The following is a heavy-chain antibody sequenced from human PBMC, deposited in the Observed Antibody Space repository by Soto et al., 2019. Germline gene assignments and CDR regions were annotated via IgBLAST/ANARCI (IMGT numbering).Heavy chain of an antibody. CDR1: GGSVSSGSYY. CDR3: ARVGGQWLVRYYYYYGMDV. V-gene: IGHV4-61*01. Sequence: PSETLSLTCTVSGGSVSSGSYYWSWIRQPPGKGLEWIGYIYYSGSTNYNPSLKSRVTISVDTSKNQFSLKLSSVTAADTAVYYCARVGGQWLVRYYYYYGMDVWGQGTTVTVSS. J-gene: IGHJ6*02. D-gene: IGHD6-19*01. CDR2: IYYSGST.